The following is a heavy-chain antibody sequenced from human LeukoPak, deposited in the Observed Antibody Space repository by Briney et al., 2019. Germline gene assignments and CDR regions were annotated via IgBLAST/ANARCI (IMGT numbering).Heavy chain of an antibody. CDR3: ARDQSSWFDY. CDR1: GFTFSSYE. J-gene: IGHJ4*02. V-gene: IGHV3-48*03. CDR2: ISSSGSTI. D-gene: IGHD6-13*01. Sequence: GGSLRLSCAASGFTFSSYEMNWVGQAPGKGLEWVSYISSSGSTIYYADSVKGRFTISRDNAKNSLYLQMNSLRAEDTAVYYCARDQSSWFDYWGQGTLVTVSS.